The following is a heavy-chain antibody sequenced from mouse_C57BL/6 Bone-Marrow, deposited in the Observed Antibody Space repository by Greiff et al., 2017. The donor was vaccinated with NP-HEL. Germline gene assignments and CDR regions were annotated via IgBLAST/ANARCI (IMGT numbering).Heavy chain of an antibody. CDR1: GYTFTSYW. CDR2: IYPGSGST. V-gene: IGHV1-55*01. Sequence: QVHVKQPGAELVKPGASVKMSCKASGYTFTSYWITWVKQRPGQGLEWIGDIYPGSGSTNYNEKFKSKATLTVDTSSSTAYMPLSSLTSEDSAVYYCARTGAWFAYWGQGTLVTVSA. CDR3: ARTGAWFAY. D-gene: IGHD4-1*01. J-gene: IGHJ3*01.